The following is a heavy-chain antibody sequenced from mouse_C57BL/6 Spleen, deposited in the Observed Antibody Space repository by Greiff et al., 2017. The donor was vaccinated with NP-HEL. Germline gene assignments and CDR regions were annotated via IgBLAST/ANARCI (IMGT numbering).Heavy chain of an antibody. CDR3: TNYYGSSPFAY. CDR2: IDPETGGT. J-gene: IGHJ3*01. V-gene: IGHV1-15*01. Sequence: VKLMESGAELVRPGASVTLSCKASGYTFTDYEMHWVKQTPVHGLEWIGAIDPETGGTAYNQKFKGKAILTADKSSSTAYMELRSLTSEDSAVYYCTNYYGSSPFAYWGQGTLVTVSA. D-gene: IGHD1-1*01. CDR1: GYTFTDYE.